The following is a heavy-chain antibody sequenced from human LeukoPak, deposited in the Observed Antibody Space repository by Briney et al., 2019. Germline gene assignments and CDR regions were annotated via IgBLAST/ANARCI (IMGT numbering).Heavy chain of an antibody. CDR2: ISSSGST. V-gene: IGHV4-61*02. CDR3: ARESRYGDYYGSFDI. J-gene: IGHJ3*02. Sequence: SQTLSLTCTVSGDSISSGDYYWSWIRQPAGKGLEWIGRISSSGSTYYNPSLKSRVTISVDTSKNQFSLKLSSVTAADTAVYYCARESRYGDYYGSFDIWGQGTMVTVSS. D-gene: IGHD3-10*01. CDR1: GDSISSGDYY.